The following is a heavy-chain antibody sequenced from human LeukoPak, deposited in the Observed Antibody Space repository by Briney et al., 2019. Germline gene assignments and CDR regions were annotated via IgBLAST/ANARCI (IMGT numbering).Heavy chain of an antibody. J-gene: IGHJ4*02. CDR3: ASPTN. V-gene: IGHV4-61*02. CDR2: IYTSGST. Sequence: SQTLSLTCTVSGGSISSGSYYWSWIRQPAGKGLEWIGRIYTSGSTNYNPSLKSRVTMSVDTSKNQFSLKLSSVTAADTAVYYCASPTNWGQGTLVTVSS. CDR1: GGSISSGSYY.